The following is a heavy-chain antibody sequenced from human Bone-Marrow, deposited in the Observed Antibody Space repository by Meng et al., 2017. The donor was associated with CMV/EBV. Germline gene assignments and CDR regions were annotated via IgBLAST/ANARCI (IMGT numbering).Heavy chain of an antibody. CDR2: INPSGGST. D-gene: IGHD1-26*01. J-gene: IGHJ6*02. CDR1: VYTFTSYY. Sequence: SVKVSCKASVYTFTSYYMHWVRQAPGQGLEWMGIINPSGGSTSYAQKFQGRVTMTRDTSTSTVYMELSSLRSEDTDVYYCARANSVGAGYYYYGMDVWGQGTTVTVSS. V-gene: IGHV1-46*01. CDR3: ARANSVGAGYYYYGMDV.